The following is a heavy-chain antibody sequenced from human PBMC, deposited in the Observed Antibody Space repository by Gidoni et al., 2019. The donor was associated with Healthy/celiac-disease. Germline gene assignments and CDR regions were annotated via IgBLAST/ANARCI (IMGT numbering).Heavy chain of an antibody. CDR3: AKDQGKIRDGGMDV. J-gene: IGHJ6*02. V-gene: IGHV3-23*01. CDR2: ISGSCGST. Sequence: EVQLLESGGGLVQPGGSLRLSCAASGFTFSSYAMSWVRQAPGKGLEWVSAISGSCGSTYYADSVKGRFTISRDKSKNTLYLQMNSLRAEDTAVYYCAKDQGKIRDGGMDVWGQGTTVTVSS. CDR1: GFTFSSYA.